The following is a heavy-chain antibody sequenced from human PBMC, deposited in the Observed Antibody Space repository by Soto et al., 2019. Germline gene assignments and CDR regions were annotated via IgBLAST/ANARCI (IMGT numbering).Heavy chain of an antibody. Sequence: QVHLVQSGAEVKKPGASVKVSCKCSGYTFTSYGITWVRQAPGQGLEWMGWISAHNDNTDYAQKIQGRVTVTRDTSTSTAYMELRSLRSADTAVYDCARGRYGEYWGQGALVTVSS. CDR3: ARGRYGEY. D-gene: IGHD3-10*01. CDR2: ISAHNDNT. V-gene: IGHV1-18*01. CDR1: GYTFTSYG. J-gene: IGHJ4*02.